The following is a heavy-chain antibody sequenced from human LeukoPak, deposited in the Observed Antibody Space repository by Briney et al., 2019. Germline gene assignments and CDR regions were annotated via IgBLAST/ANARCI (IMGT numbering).Heavy chain of an antibody. J-gene: IGHJ4*02. V-gene: IGHV3-48*04. CDR3: ARSISYYDFWSGYDY. CDR1: GFTFSSFA. CDR2: ISSSGSTI. Sequence: GGSLRLSCAASGFTFSSFAMSGVRQAPGKGLVWVSYISSSGSTIYYADSVKGRFTISRDNAKNSLYLQMNSLRAEDTAVYYCARSISYYDFWSGYDYWGQGTLVTVSS. D-gene: IGHD3-3*01.